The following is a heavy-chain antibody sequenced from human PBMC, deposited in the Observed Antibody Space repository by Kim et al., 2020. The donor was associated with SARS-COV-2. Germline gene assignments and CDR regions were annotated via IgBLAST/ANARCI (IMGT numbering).Heavy chain of an antibody. V-gene: IGHV3-21*01. Sequence: GGSLRLSCAASGFSFSSYSMTWVRQAPGKGLEWVSSISSESNYIYYSGSVRGRFTISRDNARNSVYLQMDSLRAADTATYFCARIYGDYYSFYFDLWGRGSPATVYS. D-gene: IGHD4-17*01. CDR2: ISSESNYI. J-gene: IGHJ4*02. CDR1: GFSFSSYS. CDR3: ARIYGDYYSFYFDL.